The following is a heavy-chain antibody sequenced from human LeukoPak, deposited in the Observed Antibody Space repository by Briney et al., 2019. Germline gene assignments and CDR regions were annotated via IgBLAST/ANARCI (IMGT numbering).Heavy chain of an antibody. CDR3: ARIDCTSTSCSHRGIDY. J-gene: IGHJ4*02. CDR1: GGSISVYY. CDR2: ISHSGST. Sequence: SETLSLTCTVSGGSISVYYWSWIRQPPGKGLEWIGEISHSGSTNYNPSLKSRVTISTDTSRKQFSLNLNSVTAADTAVYYCARIDCTSTSCSHRGIDYWGQGTLVTVSS. V-gene: IGHV4-34*01. D-gene: IGHD2-2*01.